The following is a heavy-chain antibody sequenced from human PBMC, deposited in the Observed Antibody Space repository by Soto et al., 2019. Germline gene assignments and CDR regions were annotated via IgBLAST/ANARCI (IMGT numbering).Heavy chain of an antibody. CDR2: IKQDGSEK. J-gene: IGHJ4*02. Sequence: TGGSLRLSCAASGFTFSSYWMSWVRQAPGKGLEWVANIKQDGSEKYYVDSVKGRFTISRDNAKNSLYLQMNSLRAEDTAVYYCAREGYCSGGSCYSSISAFDYWGQGTLVTVSS. D-gene: IGHD2-15*01. V-gene: IGHV3-7*03. CDR3: AREGYCSGGSCYSSISAFDY. CDR1: GFTFSSYW.